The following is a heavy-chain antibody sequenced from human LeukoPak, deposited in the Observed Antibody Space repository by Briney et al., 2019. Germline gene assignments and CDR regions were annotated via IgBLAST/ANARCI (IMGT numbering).Heavy chain of an antibody. CDR2: ISGSGSST. J-gene: IGHJ4*02. Sequence: PGGSLRLSCAASGFTFSSYAMTWVRQAPGKGLEWVSAISGSGSSTYYADSVKGRFTISRDNSKNTLYLQMNSLRAEDTAVYYCARRVWLQRGGLDYFDYWGQGTLVTVSS. CDR3: ARRVWLQRGGLDYFDY. D-gene: IGHD5-24*01. CDR1: GFTFSSYA. V-gene: IGHV3-23*01.